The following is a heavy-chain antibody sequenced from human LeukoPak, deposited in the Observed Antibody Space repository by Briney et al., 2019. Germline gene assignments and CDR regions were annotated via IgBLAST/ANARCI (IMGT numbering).Heavy chain of an antibody. J-gene: IGHJ5*02. D-gene: IGHD6-13*01. CDR3: ARTLNWGQQLVPNWFDP. Sequence: PGGSLRLSCAASGFTFSDYYMSWIRQAPGKGLEWVSYISSSGSTIYYADSVKGRFTISRDNAKNSLYLQMNSLRAEDTAVYYCARTLNWGQQLVPNWFDPWGQGTLVTVSS. CDR2: ISSSGSTI. CDR1: GFTFSDYY. V-gene: IGHV3-11*01.